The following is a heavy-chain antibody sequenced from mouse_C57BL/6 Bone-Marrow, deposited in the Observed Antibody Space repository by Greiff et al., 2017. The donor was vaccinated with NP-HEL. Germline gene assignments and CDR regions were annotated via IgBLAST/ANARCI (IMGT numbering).Heavy chain of an antibody. D-gene: IGHD2-2*01. Sequence: QVQLKQPGAELVKPGASVKVSCKASGYTFTSYWMHWVKQRPGQGLEWIGRIHPSDSDTNYNQKFKGKATLTVDKSSSTAYMQLSSLTSEDSAVYYCAISPPGYLPYFDYWGQGTTLTVSS. V-gene: IGHV1-74*01. CDR3: AISPPGYLPYFDY. CDR2: IHPSDSDT. CDR1: GYTFTSYW. J-gene: IGHJ2*01.